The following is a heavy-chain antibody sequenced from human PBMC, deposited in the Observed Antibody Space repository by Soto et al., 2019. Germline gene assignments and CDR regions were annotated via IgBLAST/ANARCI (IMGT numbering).Heavy chain of an antibody. CDR3: ARGFRTPSVYCSGGSCYSSSGDAKYFQH. D-gene: IGHD2-15*01. J-gene: IGHJ1*01. CDR2: INPSGGST. V-gene: IGHV1-46*03. CDR1: GYTFTSYY. Sequence: ASVKVSCKASGYTFTSYYMHWVRQAPGQGLEWMGIINPSGGSTSYAQKFQGRVTMTRDTSTSTVYMELSSLRSEDTAVYYCARGFRTPSVYCSGGSCYSSSGDAKYFQHWGHGTLVTV.